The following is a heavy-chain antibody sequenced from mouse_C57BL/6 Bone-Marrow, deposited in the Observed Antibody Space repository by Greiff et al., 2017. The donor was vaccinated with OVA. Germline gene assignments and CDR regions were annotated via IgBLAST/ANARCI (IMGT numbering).Heavy chain of an antibody. CDR2: IDPSDSET. Sequence: QVQLQQPGAELVRPGSSVKLSCKASGYTFTSYWMHWVKQRPIQGLEWIGNIDPSDSETHYNQKFKDKATLTVDKSSSTAYMQLSSLTSEDSAVYYCARREDYGNWKYFDVWGTGTTVTVSS. V-gene: IGHV1-52*01. D-gene: IGHD2-1*01. CDR3: ARREDYGNWKYFDV. J-gene: IGHJ1*03. CDR1: GYTFTSYW.